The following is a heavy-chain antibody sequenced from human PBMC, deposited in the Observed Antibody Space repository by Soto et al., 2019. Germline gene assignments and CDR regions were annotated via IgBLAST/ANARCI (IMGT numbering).Heavy chain of an antibody. CDR1: GFTFSSYA. D-gene: IGHD6-6*01. CDR3: AKNTRGYSSSRYYFDY. CDR2: ISGSGGST. Sequence: XESLRLSCAASGFTFSSYAMSWVRQAPGKRLEWVSAISGSGGSTYYADSVKGRFTIPRDNSKNTLYLQMKSLRAEDTAVYYCAKNTRGYSSSRYYFDYWGQGTLVTVSS. J-gene: IGHJ4*02. V-gene: IGHV3-23*01.